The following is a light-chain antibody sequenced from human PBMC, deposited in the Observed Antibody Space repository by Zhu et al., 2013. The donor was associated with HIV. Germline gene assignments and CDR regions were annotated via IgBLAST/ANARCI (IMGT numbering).Light chain of an antibody. CDR1: SSDIGNYNL. J-gene: IGLJ1*01. Sequence: QSALTQPASVSGSPGQSITISCTGTSSDIGNYNLVSWYQQHPGKGPKLMIYEGSKRPSGVSDRFSGSKSGKTASLTISGLQAEDEADYYCCSYAGDSTYVFGTGTKVTVL. CDR2: EGS. V-gene: IGLV2-23*01. CDR3: CSYAGDSTYV.